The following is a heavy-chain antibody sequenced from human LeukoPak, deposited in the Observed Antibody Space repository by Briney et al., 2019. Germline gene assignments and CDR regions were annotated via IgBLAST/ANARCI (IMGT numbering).Heavy chain of an antibody. Sequence: SETLSLTCTVSGGSVSSGSYYWSWIRQPPGKGLEWIGYIYYSGSTNYNPSLKSRVTISVDTSKNQFSLKLSSVTAADTAVYYCARESLAAAGSPFDYWGQGTLVTVSS. CDR3: ARESLAAAGSPFDY. CDR1: GGSVSSGSYY. CDR2: IYYSGST. J-gene: IGHJ4*02. V-gene: IGHV4-61*01. D-gene: IGHD6-13*01.